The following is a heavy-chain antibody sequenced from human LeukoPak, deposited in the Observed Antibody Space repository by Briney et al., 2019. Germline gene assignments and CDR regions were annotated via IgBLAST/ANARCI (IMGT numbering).Heavy chain of an antibody. CDR1: GYTFTSYG. CDR3: AREAYGRGQQLVRKWGADY. Sequence: ASVKVSCKASGYTFTSYGISWVRQAPGQGLEWMGWISAYNGNTNYAQKLQGRVTTTTDTSTSTAYMELRSLRSDDTAVYYCAREAYGRGQQLVRKWGADYWGQGTLVTVSS. CDR2: ISAYNGNT. J-gene: IGHJ4*02. D-gene: IGHD6-13*01. V-gene: IGHV1-18*01.